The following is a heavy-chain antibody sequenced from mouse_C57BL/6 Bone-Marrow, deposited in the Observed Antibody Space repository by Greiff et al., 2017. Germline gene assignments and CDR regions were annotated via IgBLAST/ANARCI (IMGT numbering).Heavy chain of an antibody. CDR2: INPNNGGT. CDR1: GYTFTDYY. CDR3: AGYSKDAMDY. J-gene: IGHJ4*01. D-gene: IGHD2-5*01. Sequence: EVKLQQSGPELVKPGASVKISCKASGYTFTDYYMNWVKQSHGKSLEWIGDINPNNGGTSYNQKFKGKATLTVDKSSSTAYMELRSLTSEDSAVYYCAGYSKDAMDYWGQGTSVTVSS. V-gene: IGHV1-26*01.